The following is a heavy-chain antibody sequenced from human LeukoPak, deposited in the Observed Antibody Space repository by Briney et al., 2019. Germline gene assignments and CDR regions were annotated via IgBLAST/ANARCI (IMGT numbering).Heavy chain of an antibody. CDR3: ASQPQRRWYYYGMDV. D-gene: IGHD6-25*01. CDR2: IIPIFGTV. Sequence: SVKVSCKASGGTFSSYAISWVRQAPGQGLEWMGGIIPIFGTVNYAQKFQGRVTITADESTSTAYMELSSLRSEDTAVYYCASQPQRRWYYYGMDVWGKGTTVTVSS. CDR1: GGTFSSYA. J-gene: IGHJ6*04. V-gene: IGHV1-69*13.